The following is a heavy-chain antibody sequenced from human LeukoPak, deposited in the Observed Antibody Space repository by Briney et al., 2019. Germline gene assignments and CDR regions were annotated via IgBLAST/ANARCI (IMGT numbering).Heavy chain of an antibody. CDR2: INHSGST. J-gene: IGHJ4*02. CDR1: GGSFSGYY. V-gene: IGHV4-34*01. CDR3: ARGARGYSYGYPLDY. Sequence: PSETLSLTCAVYGGSFSGYYWSWIRQPPGKGLEWIGEINHSGSTNYNPSLKSRVTISVDTSKNQFTLKLSSVTAADTAVYYCARGARGYSYGYPLDYWGQGTLVTVSS. D-gene: IGHD5-18*01.